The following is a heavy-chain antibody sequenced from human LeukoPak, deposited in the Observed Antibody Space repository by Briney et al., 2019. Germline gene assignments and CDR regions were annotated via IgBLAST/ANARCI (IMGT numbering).Heavy chain of an antibody. CDR3: ARHQGGRGGYWFDF. CDR1: GGSISSGGYY. CDR2: IYYSGST. V-gene: IGHV4-31*03. D-gene: IGHD3-22*01. J-gene: IGHJ4*02. Sequence: SQTLSLTCTVSGGSISSGGYYWSWIRQHPGKGLEWIGYIYYSGSTYYNPSLKSRVTISVDTSKNQFSLKLSSVTAADTAVYYCARHQGGRGGYWFDFWGQGTLVTVSS.